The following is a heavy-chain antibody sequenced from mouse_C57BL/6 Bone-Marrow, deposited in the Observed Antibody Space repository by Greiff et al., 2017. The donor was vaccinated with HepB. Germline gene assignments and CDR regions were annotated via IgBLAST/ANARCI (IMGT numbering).Heavy chain of an antibody. J-gene: IGHJ3*01. CDR3: ARRVYYDYDWFAY. CDR2: ISYDGSN. D-gene: IGHD2-4*01. Sequence: ESGPGLVKPSQSLSLTCSVTGYSITSGYYWNWIRQFPGNKLEWMGYISYDGSNNYNPSLKNRISITRDTSKNQFFLKLNSVTTEDTATYYCARRVYYDYDWFAYWGQGTLVTVSA. CDR1: GYSITSGYY. V-gene: IGHV3-6*01.